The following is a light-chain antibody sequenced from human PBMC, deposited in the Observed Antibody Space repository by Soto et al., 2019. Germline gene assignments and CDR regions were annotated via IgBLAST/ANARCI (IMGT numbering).Light chain of an antibody. J-gene: IGKJ1*01. V-gene: IGKV1-5*01. CDR3: QQYNTYPCT. CDR1: QSISSW. CDR2: DAS. Sequence: DIQMTQSPSTLSASVGDRVTITCRASQSISSWLAWYQQKPGKAPKLLIYDASSLESGVPSRFSGSGSGTEFTLTISSLQPDDLATYYCQQYNTYPCTFGQGTKVEMK.